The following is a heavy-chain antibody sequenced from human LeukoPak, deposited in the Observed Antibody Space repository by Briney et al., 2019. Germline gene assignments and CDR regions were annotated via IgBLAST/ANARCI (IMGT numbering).Heavy chain of an antibody. CDR2: IYHSRSP. V-gene: IGHV4-38-2*02. Sequence: WETLSLTCTVSGYSISSGYYWGWIRQPPGKGLEWIGSIYHSRSPYYIPSLKSRVTISVDKSKNQLSLQLSSVTAADTAVYYCAILTYYYGSGSQGVYYFDYWGQGTLVTVSS. CDR1: GYSISSGYY. D-gene: IGHD3-10*01. CDR3: AILTYYYGSGSQGVYYFDY. J-gene: IGHJ4*02.